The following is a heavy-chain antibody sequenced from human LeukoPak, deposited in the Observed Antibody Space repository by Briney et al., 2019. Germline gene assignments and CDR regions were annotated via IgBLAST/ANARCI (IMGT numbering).Heavy chain of an antibody. CDR1: GGSISSYY. J-gene: IGHJ4*02. CDR2: IYTSGST. D-gene: IGHD3-3*01. Sequence: PSETLSLTCTVSGGSISSYYWSWIRQPAGKGLEWIGRIYTSGSTNHNPSLKSRVTMSVDTSKNQFSLKLSSVTAADTAVYYCARGNFWSGYPYCFDYWGQGTLVTVSS. CDR3: ARGNFWSGYPYCFDY. V-gene: IGHV4-4*07.